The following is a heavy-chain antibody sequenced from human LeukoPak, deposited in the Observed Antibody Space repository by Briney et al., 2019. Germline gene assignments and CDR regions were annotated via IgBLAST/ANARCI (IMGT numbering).Heavy chain of an antibody. V-gene: IGHV4-34*01. CDR1: GGSFSGYY. Sequence: SETLSLTCAVYGGSFSGYYWSWIRQPPGEGLEWIGEINHSGSTNYNPSLKSRVTISVDTSKNQFSLKLSSVTAADTAVYYCARGPHSWFDPWGQGTLVTVSS. J-gene: IGHJ5*02. CDR2: INHSGST. CDR3: ARGPHSWFDP.